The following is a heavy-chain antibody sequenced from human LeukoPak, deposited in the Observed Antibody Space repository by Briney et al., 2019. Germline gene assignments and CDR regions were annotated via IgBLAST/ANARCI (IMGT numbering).Heavy chain of an antibody. Sequence: SETLSLTCAVYGGSFSGYYWSWIRQPPGKGLEWIGEINHSGSTNYNPSLKSRVTISVDTSKNQLSLKLSSVTAADTAVYYCARDDTTGAPYWGQGTLVTVSS. D-gene: IGHD1-26*01. CDR2: INHSGST. CDR1: GGSFSGYY. CDR3: ARDDTTGAPY. J-gene: IGHJ4*02. V-gene: IGHV4-34*01.